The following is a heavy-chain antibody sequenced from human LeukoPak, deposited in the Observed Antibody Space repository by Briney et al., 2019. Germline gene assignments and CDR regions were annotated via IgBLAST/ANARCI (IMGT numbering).Heavy chain of an antibody. CDR2: ISSSSSYI. V-gene: IGHV3-21*04. J-gene: IGHJ6*02. Sequence: GGSLRLSCAVSGFTFSSYSMNWVRQAPGKGLEWVSSISSSSSYIYYADSVKGRFTISRDNAKNSLYLQMNSLRDEDTAVYYCARGLVFSGGSSDYYYYYGMDVWGQGTTVTVSS. D-gene: IGHD2-15*01. CDR1: GFTFSSYS. CDR3: ARGLVFSGGSSDYYYYYGMDV.